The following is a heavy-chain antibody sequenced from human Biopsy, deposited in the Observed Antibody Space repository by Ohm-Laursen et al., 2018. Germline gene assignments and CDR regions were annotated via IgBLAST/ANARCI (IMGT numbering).Heavy chain of an antibody. Sequence: LSLTCAPSGFTLSNYGMHWVRQAPGRGLEWVAAVSSDGKNKHYADSVQGRFTISRDNSKNTVDLQMNSLRAEDTAVYYCAKGLYSGSYYYDSWGQGTLVTVSS. CDR2: VSSDGKNK. CDR1: GFTLSNYG. D-gene: IGHD1-26*01. J-gene: IGHJ4*02. CDR3: AKGLYSGSYYYDS. V-gene: IGHV3-30*18.